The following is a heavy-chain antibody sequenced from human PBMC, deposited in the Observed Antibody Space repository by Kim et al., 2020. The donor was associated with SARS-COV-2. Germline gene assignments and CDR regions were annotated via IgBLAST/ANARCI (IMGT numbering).Heavy chain of an antibody. CDR1: GYSFASYW. J-gene: IGHJ4*02. CDR3: ARRGGSNYIIDFVY. CDR2: IHPPTSET. V-gene: IGHV5-51*01. Sequence: GESLKISCRVSGYSFASYWIAWVRQVPGKGLEFVGSIHPPTSETRNSPSFQGQVTISVDTSSSIAYLQWSSLRASDTAIYYCARRGGSNYIIDFVYCGQG. D-gene: IGHD1-26*01.